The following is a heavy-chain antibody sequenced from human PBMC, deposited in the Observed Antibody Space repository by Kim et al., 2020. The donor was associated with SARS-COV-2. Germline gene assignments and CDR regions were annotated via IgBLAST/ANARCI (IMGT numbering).Heavy chain of an antibody. Sequence: SVKGRFSIARDKSKNTMYVQMNSMRTEDTAVYYCARNKYDNRGYYIFSQWGQGALVTVSS. D-gene: IGHD3-22*01. V-gene: IGHV3-30*06. J-gene: IGHJ4*02. CDR3: ARNKYDNRGYYIFSQ.